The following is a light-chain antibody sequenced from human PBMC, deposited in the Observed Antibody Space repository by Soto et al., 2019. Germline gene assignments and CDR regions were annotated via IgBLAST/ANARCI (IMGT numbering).Light chain of an antibody. CDR2: AAS. J-gene: IGKJ4*01. V-gene: IGKV1-39*01. CDR1: QTIGTY. Sequence: DIQMTQSPSSLSASVGDRVTITCRASQTIGTYLNWYQQKPGKAPKLLIYAASSLQSGVPSRFSGSGSGTDFTLTISSLQSEDFAVYYCQQYNNWPPLTFGGGTKVDIK. CDR3: QQYNNWPPLT.